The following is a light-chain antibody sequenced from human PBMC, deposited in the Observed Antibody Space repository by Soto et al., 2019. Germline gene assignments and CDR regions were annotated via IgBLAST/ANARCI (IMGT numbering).Light chain of an antibody. CDR1: QSISRS. J-gene: IGKJ1*01. CDR2: DAS. CDR3: QQYGTSPWT. Sequence: EIVLTQSPAILSVSPGERATLSCRASQSISRSLAWYPQKPGQAPRLLISDASSRATGIPDRFSGSGSETDFNLTISRLEPEDFAVYYCQQYGTSPWTFGQGTKVDIK. V-gene: IGKV3-20*01.